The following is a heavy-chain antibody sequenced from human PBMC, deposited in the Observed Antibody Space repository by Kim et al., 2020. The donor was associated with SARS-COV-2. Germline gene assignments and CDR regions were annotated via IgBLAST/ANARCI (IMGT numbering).Heavy chain of an antibody. V-gene: IGHV3-33*01. Sequence: GGSLRLSCAASGFTFSSYGIHWVRQAPGKGLEWVAVIWYDGSNKFYADSVKGRFTISRDNSKNTLYLQMNSLRPEDTAVYYCARESYSSRWSPDWFLDL. CDR2: IWYDGSNK. J-gene: IGHJ2*01. CDR3: ARESYSSRWSPDWFLDL. D-gene: IGHD6-13*01. CDR1: GFTFSSYG.